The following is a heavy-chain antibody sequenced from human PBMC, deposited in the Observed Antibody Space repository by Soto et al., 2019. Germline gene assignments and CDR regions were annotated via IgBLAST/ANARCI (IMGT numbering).Heavy chain of an antibody. CDR2: ISAYDGNT. J-gene: IGHJ6*02. CDR1: GYTFTSYG. Sequence: QAQLVQSGAEVKKPGASVKVSCKASGYTFTSYGINWVRQAPGHGLEWLGWISAYDGNTKYAQSVQGRVSMTTDTSTKTAYMELRSLRSDDTAMYYCARGGYYDSSGSRNYYYYGMNVWVQGTTVSVSS. V-gene: IGHV1-18*04. CDR3: ARGGYYDSSGSRNYYYYGMNV. D-gene: IGHD3-22*01.